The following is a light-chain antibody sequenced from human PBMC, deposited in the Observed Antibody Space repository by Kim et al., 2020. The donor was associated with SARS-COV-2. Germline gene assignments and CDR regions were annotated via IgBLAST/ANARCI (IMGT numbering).Light chain of an antibody. Sequence: LCLSPGEMAAVSCRANQHVTRAYLASYQQKAGLAPMLLIYVASIRATGIPDMFSGSGSGTAFPLTISRLEPDDAAVYHCHQYGHSFGGGTKVDIK. CDR3: HQYGHS. CDR1: QHVTRAY. J-gene: IGKJ4*01. V-gene: IGKV3-20*01. CDR2: VAS.